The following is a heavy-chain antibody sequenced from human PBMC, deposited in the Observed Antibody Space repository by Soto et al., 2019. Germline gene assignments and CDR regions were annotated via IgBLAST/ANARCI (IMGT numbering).Heavy chain of an antibody. CDR1: GGSFSGYY. J-gene: IGHJ4*02. CDR3: ASPIHRYCSSTSCQDY. V-gene: IGHV4-34*01. Sequence: QVQLQQWGAGLLKPSETLSLTCAVYGGSFSGYYWSWIRQPPGKGLEWIGEINHSGSTNYNPSLKSRVTISVDTSKNQFSLKLSSVTAAVTAVYYCASPIHRYCSSTSCQDYWGQGTLVTVSS. D-gene: IGHD2-2*01. CDR2: INHSGST.